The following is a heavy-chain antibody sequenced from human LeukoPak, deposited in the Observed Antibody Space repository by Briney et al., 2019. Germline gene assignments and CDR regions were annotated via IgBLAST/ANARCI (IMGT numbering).Heavy chain of an antibody. CDR1: GYSFTSYW. V-gene: IGHV5-10-1*01. D-gene: IGHD4-23*01. J-gene: IGHJ3*01. CDR2: IDPSDSYT. CDR3: ARRRVVSGNSVDFDF. Sequence: GESLKTSCKGSGYSFTSYWIIWVRQMPGKGLEWMGRIDPSDSYTYYSPSFQGHVTFSADKSTSTAHLQWSSLKASDTAMYYCARRRVVSGNSVDFDFWGQGTMVTVSS.